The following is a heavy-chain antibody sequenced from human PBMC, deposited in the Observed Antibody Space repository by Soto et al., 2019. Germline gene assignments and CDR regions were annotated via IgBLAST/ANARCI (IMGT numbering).Heavy chain of an antibody. V-gene: IGHV3-21*01. D-gene: IGHD6-13*01. CDR2: ISSGSTYI. CDR3: AREIQVAAADPSAFDF. Sequence: GGSLRLSCAASGFTFSSYSMNWVRQAPGEGLEWVSFISSGSTYIYYADSVKGRFTISRDTARNSVYLQMNSLRAEDTAVYYCAREIQVAAADPSAFDFWGQGTMVTVSS. CDR1: GFTFSSYS. J-gene: IGHJ3*01.